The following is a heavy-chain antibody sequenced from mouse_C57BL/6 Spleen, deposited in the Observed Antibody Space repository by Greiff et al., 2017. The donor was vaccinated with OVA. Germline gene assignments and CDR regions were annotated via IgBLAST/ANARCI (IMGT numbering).Heavy chain of an antibody. V-gene: IGHV2-9-1*01. CDR2: IWPGGGT. CDR3: DSHYYYGSSGFYFDY. D-gene: IGHD1-1*01. CDR1: GFSLTSYA. J-gene: IGHJ2*01. Sequence: QVQLQQSGPGLVAPSQSLSISCTVSGFSLTSYAISWVRQPPGKGLEWLGVIWPGGGTNYYSALNSRLSISNDNSKSQVFLKMSSLQTDDTARDDCDSHYYYGSSGFYFDYWGQGTTLTVSS.